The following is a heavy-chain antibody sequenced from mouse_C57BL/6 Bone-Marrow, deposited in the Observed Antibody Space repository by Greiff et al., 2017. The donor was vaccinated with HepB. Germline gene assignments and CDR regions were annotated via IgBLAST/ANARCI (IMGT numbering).Heavy chain of an antibody. D-gene: IGHD2-1*01. CDR1: GYTFTSYW. V-gene: IGHV1-59*01. CDR3: ARDLLFR. Sequence: QVQLQQPGAELVRPGTSVKLSCKASGYTFTSYWMHWVKQRPGQGLEWIGVIDPSDSYTNYNQKFKGKATLTVDTSSSTAYMQLSSLTSEDSAVYYCARDLLFRRGQGTLVTVSA. J-gene: IGHJ3*01. CDR2: IDPSDSYT.